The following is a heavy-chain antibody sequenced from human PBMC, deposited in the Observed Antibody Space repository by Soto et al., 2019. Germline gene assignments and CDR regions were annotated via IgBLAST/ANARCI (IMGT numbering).Heavy chain of an antibody. J-gene: IGHJ4*02. D-gene: IGHD6-19*01. Sequence: GGSLRLSCAASGFTFSSYGMHWVRQAPGKGLEWVAVIWYDGSNKYYADSVKDRFTISRDNSKNTLYLQMNSLRAEDTAVYYCARDRGSSGLDFDYWGQGTLVTVSS. CDR3: ARDRGSSGLDFDY. CDR1: GFTFSSYG. CDR2: IWYDGSNK. V-gene: IGHV3-33*01.